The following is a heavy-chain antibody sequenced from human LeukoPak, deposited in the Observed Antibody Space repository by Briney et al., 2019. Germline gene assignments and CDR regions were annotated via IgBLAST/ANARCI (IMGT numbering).Heavy chain of an antibody. CDR3: AGYYDILTGYYSLDY. V-gene: IGHV3-21*01. Sequence: GGSLRLSCAASGFTFSSYSMNWDRQAPGKGLEWVSSISSSSSYIYYADSVKGRFTISRDNAKNSLYLQMNSLRAEDTAVYYCAGYYDILTGYYSLDYWGQGTLVTVSS. D-gene: IGHD3-9*01. CDR2: ISSSSSYI. J-gene: IGHJ4*02. CDR1: GFTFSSYS.